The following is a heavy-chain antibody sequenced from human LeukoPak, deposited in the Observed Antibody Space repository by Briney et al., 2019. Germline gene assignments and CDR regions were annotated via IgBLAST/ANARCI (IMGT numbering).Heavy chain of an antibody. CDR3: ARDPLGYYDSSGYYSGGNFDY. D-gene: IGHD3-22*01. J-gene: IGHJ4*02. CDR2: IYSGGST. Sequence: SGGSLRLSCAASGFTVSSNYMSWVRQAPGKGLEWVSVIYSGGSTYYADSVKGRFTISRDNSKNTLYLQMNSLRAEDTAAYYCARDPLGYYDSSGYYSGGNFDYWGQGTLVTVSS. CDR1: GFTVSSNY. V-gene: IGHV3-53*01.